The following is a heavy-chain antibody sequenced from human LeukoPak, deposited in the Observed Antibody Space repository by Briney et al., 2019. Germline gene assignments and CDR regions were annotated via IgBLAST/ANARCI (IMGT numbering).Heavy chain of an antibody. D-gene: IGHD2-15*01. Sequence: QPGGSLRLSCSASGFTFTHAWMNWVRQAPGKGLEWVAVISYDGSNKYCADSVKGRFTISRDNSKNTLYLQMNSLRAEDTAVYYCARDAPGYCSGGSCDAFDIWGQGTMVTVSS. CDR2: ISYDGSNK. J-gene: IGHJ3*02. CDR1: GFTFTHAW. V-gene: IGHV3-30-3*01. CDR3: ARDAPGYCSGGSCDAFDI.